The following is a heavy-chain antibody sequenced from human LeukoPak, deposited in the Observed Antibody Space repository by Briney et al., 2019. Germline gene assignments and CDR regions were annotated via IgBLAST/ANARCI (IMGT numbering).Heavy chain of an antibody. CDR3: ARAYSPVAPPFDY. V-gene: IGHV3-33*01. Sequence: GGSLRLSCAASGFTFSSYGMHWVRQAPGKGLEWVAVIWYDGSNKYYADSVKGRFTISRDNSKNTLYLQMNSLRAEDTAVYYCARAYSPVAPPFDYWGQGTLVTVSS. CDR1: GFTFSSYG. CDR2: IWYDGSNK. J-gene: IGHJ4*02. D-gene: IGHD4-11*01.